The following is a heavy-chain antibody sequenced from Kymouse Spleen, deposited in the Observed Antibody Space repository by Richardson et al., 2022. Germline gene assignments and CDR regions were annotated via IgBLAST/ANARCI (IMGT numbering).Heavy chain of an antibody. CDR1: GGSISSYY. CDR2: IYYSGST. D-gene: IGHD3-10*01. V-gene: IGHV4-59*01. CDR3: ARVGLWFGEYNWFDP. J-gene: IGHJ5*02. Sequence: QVQLQESGPGLVKPSETLSLTCTVSGGSISSYYWSWIRQPPGKGLEWIGYIYYSGSTNYNPSLKSRVTISVDTSKNQFSLKLSSVTAADTAVYYCARVGLWFGEYNWFDPWGQGTLVTVSS.